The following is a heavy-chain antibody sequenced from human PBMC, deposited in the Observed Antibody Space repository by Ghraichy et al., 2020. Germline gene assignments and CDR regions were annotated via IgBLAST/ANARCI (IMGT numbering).Heavy chain of an antibody. V-gene: IGHV3-21*01. D-gene: IGHD6-13*01. CDR2: ISSSSSYI. Sequence: SCAASGFTFSSYSMNWVRQAPGKGLEWVSSISSSSSYIYYADSVKGRFTISRDNAKNSLYLQMNSLRAEDTAVYYCARDPGIGMDVWGQGTTVTVSS. J-gene: IGHJ6*02. CDR1: GFTFSSYS. CDR3: ARDPGIGMDV.